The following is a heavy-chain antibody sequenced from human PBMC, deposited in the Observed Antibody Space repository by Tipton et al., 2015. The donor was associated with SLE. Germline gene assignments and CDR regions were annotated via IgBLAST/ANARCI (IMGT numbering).Heavy chain of an antibody. CDR1: GYSISSGYY. CDR2: IYYTGTT. V-gene: IGHV4-38-2*02. D-gene: IGHD3-10*01. CDR3: AREGAEKVRTSYYYYMDV. J-gene: IGHJ6*03. Sequence: TLSLTCAVSGYSISSGYYWGWIRQPPGKGLEWIGSIYYTGTTYYNPSLKSRVTISVDTSKNQFSLMLSSVTAADTAVYYCAREGAEKVRTSYYYYMDVWGKGTTVTISS.